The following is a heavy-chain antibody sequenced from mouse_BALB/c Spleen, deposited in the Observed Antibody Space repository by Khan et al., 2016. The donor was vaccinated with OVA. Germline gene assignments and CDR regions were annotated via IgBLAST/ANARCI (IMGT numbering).Heavy chain of an antibody. CDR3: AREGAYYRSDGWFSY. D-gene: IGHD2-14*01. CDR2: INPSNGYT. Sequence: QVRLQQSGAELARPGASVKMSCKASGYTFTTYTMHWVNQRPGQGLEWIGYINPSNGYTNYNQKFKDKSTLTADKSSSTAYMQLSSLTSDYSAVYYCAREGAYYRSDGWFSYWGQGTLVTVSA. CDR1: GYTFTTYT. V-gene: IGHV1-4*01. J-gene: IGHJ3*01.